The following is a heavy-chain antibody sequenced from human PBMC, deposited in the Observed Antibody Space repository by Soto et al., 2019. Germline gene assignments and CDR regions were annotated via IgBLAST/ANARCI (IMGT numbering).Heavy chain of an antibody. D-gene: IGHD5-12*01. Sequence: PSETLSLTCAVSGGSISSGGYSWSWIRQPPGKGLEWIGYIYHSGSTYYNPSLKSRVTISQDTSKNQFSLKLSSVTAADTAVYYCARHYGDGYDYVDYWGQGTLVTVSS. J-gene: IGHJ4*02. CDR3: ARHYGDGYDYVDY. V-gene: IGHV4-30-2*01. CDR2: IYHSGST. CDR1: GGSISSGGYS.